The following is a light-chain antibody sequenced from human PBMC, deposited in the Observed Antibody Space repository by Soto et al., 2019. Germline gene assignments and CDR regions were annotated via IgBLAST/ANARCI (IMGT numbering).Light chain of an antibody. CDR1: SSDVGSYNL. CDR3: CSYAASGTL. J-gene: IGLJ2*01. V-gene: IGLV2-23*02. CDR2: EVS. Sequence: QPVLTQPASVSGSPGQSITISCTGTSSDVGSYNLVSWYQQYPGKAPKLMIYEVSKRPSGVSNRFSGSKSGNAASLTISGLQPEDEADYYCCSYAASGTLFGGGTKVTVL.